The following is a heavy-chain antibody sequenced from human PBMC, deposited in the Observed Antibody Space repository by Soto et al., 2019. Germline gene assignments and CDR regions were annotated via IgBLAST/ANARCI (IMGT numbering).Heavy chain of an antibody. V-gene: IGHV3-74*01. J-gene: IGHJ2*01. CDR3: ARDGAYCGGDCYSLWYFDL. Sequence: EVPLVESGGGLVQPGGSLRLSCEASGLTFSSYWMHWVRQAPGKGLVWVSRIHRDGSSTSYADSVKGRFTISRDNAENTLYLQMNSLSAEDTAVYCCARDGAYCGGDCYSLWYFDLWGRGTLVTVSS. CDR2: IHRDGSST. D-gene: IGHD2-21*02. CDR1: GLTFSSYW.